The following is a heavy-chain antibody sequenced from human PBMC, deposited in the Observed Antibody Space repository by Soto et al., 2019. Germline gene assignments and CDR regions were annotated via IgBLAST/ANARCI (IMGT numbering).Heavy chain of an antibody. CDR2: INHSGST. CDR3: ARRQGSSWYNYYYYGMDV. J-gene: IGHJ6*02. V-gene: IGHV4-34*01. CDR1: GGSFSGYY. D-gene: IGHD6-13*01. Sequence: SETLSLTCAVYGGSFSGYYWSWIRQPPGKGLEWIGEINHSGSTNYNPSLKSRVTISVDTSKNQFSLKLSSVTAADTAVYYCARRQGSSWYNYYYYGMDVWGQGTTVT.